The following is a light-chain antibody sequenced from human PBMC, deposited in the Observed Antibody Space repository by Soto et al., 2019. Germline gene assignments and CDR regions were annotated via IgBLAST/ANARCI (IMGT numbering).Light chain of an antibody. CDR2: DVS. CDR1: TSDLGGFNY. V-gene: IGLV2-14*03. J-gene: IGLJ2*01. CDR3: SSYTSSSTLRV. Sequence: QSALTQPASVSGSPGQSITISCTGTTSDLGGFNYVSWYQQHPGKAPKLMIYDVSNRPSGVSNRFSGSSSGYTASLTISGLQAEDEADYYCSSYTSSSTLRVFGGGTKLTV.